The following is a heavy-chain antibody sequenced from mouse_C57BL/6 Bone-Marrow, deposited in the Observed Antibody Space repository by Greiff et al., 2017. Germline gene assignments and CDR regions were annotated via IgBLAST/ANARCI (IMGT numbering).Heavy chain of an antibody. CDR2: IWWDDDK. J-gene: IGHJ2*01. Sequence: QVTLQVSGPGILQPSPTLSLTCSSSGYSLTTFGMGVGWLSQPSGKGLEWLAHIWWDDDKYYNPALKSRPPISKDTSKNQVFLNIANVDTADTATYYGARKGGYYGSSYGYWGQGTTLTVSS. D-gene: IGHD1-1*01. CDR1: GYSLTTFGMG. V-gene: IGHV8-8*01. CDR3: ARKGGYYGSSYGY.